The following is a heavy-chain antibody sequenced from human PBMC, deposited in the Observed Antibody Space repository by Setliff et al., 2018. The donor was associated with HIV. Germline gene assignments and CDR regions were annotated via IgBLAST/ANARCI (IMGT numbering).Heavy chain of an antibody. CDR2: IYTSGST. CDR1: GGSISSHY. Sequence: PSETLSLTCTVSGGSISSHYWSWIRQPPGKGLEWIGHIYTSGSTNYNPSLKSRVTISVDTSKNQFSLKLSSVTAADTAVYYCARGRKRDGYNFYYYYMDVWDKGTTVTVSS. J-gene: IGHJ6*03. V-gene: IGHV4-4*08. CDR3: ARGRKRDGYNFYYYYMDV. D-gene: IGHD5-12*01.